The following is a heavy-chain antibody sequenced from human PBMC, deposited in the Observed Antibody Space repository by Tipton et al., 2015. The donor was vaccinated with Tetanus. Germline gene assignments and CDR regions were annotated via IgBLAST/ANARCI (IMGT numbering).Heavy chain of an antibody. V-gene: IGHV4-39*01. CDR1: GGSISSSSYY. CDR2: IYYSGST. D-gene: IGHD5-18*01. CDR3: ARQILREYSYGPLSPEVY. J-gene: IGHJ4*02. Sequence: TLSLTCTVSGGSISSSSYYWGWIRQPPGKGLEWIGSIYYSGSTYYNPSLKSRVTISVDTSKNQFSLKLSSVTAADTAVYYCARQILREYSYGPLSPEVYWGQGTLVTVSS.